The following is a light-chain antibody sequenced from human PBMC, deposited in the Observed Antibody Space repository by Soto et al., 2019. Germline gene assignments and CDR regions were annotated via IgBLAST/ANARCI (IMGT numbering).Light chain of an antibody. CDR1: QSVSSSY. J-gene: IGKJ5*01. CDR3: HHYGSSPNT. Sequence: EIGLTQSPCTLSLSPGERATLSCRASQSVSSSYLAWYQQKPGQAPRLLIYGASSRATGIPDRFSGSGSGTDFTLTISRLEPEDFAVYYCHHYGSSPNTLGQGTRLEIK. V-gene: IGKV3-20*01. CDR2: GAS.